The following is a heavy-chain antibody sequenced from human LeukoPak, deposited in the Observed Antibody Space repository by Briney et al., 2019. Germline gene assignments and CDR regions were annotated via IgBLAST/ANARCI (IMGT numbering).Heavy chain of an antibody. D-gene: IGHD2-15*01. CDR2: IYYSGST. CDR1: GGSISNYY. CDR3: ARRAVTSGGAKGFDY. V-gene: IGHV4-59*08. Sequence: SETLSLTCTVSGGSISNYYWSWIRQPPGKGLEWIGYIYYSGSTSYNPSLKSRVTISVDTSKNQFSLKLSSVTAADTAVYYCARRAVTSGGAKGFDYWGQGILVTVSS. J-gene: IGHJ4*02.